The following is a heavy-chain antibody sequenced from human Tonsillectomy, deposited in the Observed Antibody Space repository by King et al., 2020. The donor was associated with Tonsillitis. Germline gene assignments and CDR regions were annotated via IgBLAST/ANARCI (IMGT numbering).Heavy chain of an antibody. Sequence: QLVQSGGGLVQPGGSLRLSCAASGFTFSSYWMSWVRQAPGKGLEWVANIKQDGSEKYYVDSVKGRFTISRDNAKNSLYLQMNSLRAEDTAVYYCASRRCSSTSCYLDYYYGMDVWGKGTTVTVSS. D-gene: IGHD2-2*01. V-gene: IGHV3-7*01. J-gene: IGHJ6*04. CDR2: IKQDGSEK. CDR1: GFTFSSYW. CDR3: ASRRCSSTSCYLDYYYGMDV.